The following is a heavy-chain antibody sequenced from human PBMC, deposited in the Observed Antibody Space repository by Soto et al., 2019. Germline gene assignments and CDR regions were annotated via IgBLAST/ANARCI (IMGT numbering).Heavy chain of an antibody. CDR3: ARSTLIQVFDY. CDR2: IYYSGST. Sequence: SETLSLTCTVSGGSISSYYWSWIRQPPGKGLEWIGYIYYSGSTNYNPSLKSRVTISVDTSKNQFSLKLSSVTAADTAVYYCARSTLIQVFDYWGQGTLVT. V-gene: IGHV4-59*01. D-gene: IGHD5-18*01. CDR1: GGSISSYY. J-gene: IGHJ4*02.